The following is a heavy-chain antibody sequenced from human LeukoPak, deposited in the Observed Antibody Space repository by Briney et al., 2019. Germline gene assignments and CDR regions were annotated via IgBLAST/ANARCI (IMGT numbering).Heavy chain of an antibody. CDR2: INSDGSST. Sequence: GSLRLSCAASGFTFSSYWMHWVRQAPGKGLVWVSRINSDGSSTSYADSVKGRFTISRDNAKNTLYLQMNSLRAEDAAVYYCARVGGAAAQRYFDYWGRGTLVTVSS. D-gene: IGHD3-16*01. CDR3: ARVGGAAAQRYFDY. J-gene: IGHJ4*02. V-gene: IGHV3-74*01. CDR1: GFTFSSYW.